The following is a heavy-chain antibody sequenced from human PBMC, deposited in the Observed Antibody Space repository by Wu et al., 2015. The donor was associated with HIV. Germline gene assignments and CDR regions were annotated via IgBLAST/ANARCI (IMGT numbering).Heavy chain of an antibody. Sequence: QVQLVQSGAEVKKPGASVKVSCKASGYTFTSYYMYWVRQAPGQGLEWMGIINPSGGSTSYAQKFQGRVTMTRDTSTSTVYMELSSLRSEDMAVYYCARGGGYYYDSSGLGYWGQGTLVTVS. V-gene: IGHV1-46*01. CDR1: GYTFTSYY. CDR2: INPSGGST. D-gene: IGHD3-22*01. CDR3: ARGGGYYYDSSGLGY. J-gene: IGHJ4*02.